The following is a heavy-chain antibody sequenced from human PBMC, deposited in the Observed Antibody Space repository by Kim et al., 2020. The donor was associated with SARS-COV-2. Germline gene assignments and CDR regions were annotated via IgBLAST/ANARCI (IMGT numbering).Heavy chain of an antibody. V-gene: IGHV3-7*01. Sequence: GGSLRLSCAASGFTFSSYWMSWVRQAPGKGLEWVANIKQDGSEKYYVDSVKGRFTISRDNAKNSLYLQMNSLRAEDTAVYYCARDLDYYDSSGYQYNWFGPWGQGALVTVSS. D-gene: IGHD3-22*01. CDR1: GFTFSSYW. CDR2: IKQDGSEK. CDR3: ARDLDYYDSSGYQYNWFGP. J-gene: IGHJ5*02.